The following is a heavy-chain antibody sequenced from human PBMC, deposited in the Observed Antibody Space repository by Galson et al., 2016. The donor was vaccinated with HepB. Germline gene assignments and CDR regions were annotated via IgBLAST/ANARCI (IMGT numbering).Heavy chain of an antibody. CDR3: ARAHRDVGDCATTNCYNGSPALGY. CDR2: IGFDASNK. Sequence: SLRLSCATSGFIFSNYAMHWVRQAPGKGLEWVAVIGFDASNKYHADSVRGRLSISRDNSMNTLYLHLSSLRPDDTAVYYCARAHRDVGDCATTNCYNGSPALGYWGQGAPVTVSS. V-gene: IGHV3-30-3*01. CDR1: GFIFSNYA. J-gene: IGHJ4*02. D-gene: IGHD2-2*02.